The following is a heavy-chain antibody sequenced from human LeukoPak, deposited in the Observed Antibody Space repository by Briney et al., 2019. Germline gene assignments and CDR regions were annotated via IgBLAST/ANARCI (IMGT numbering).Heavy chain of an antibody. CDR1: DDSISSYY. D-gene: IGHD6-19*01. J-gene: IGHJ4*02. CDR3: ARMYSSGWSYYFDY. V-gene: IGHV4-59*08. Sequence: SETLSLTCTVSDDSISSYYWSWIRQPPGKGLEWVGQIYYSGSTNYNPSLKSRVTITVDTSKNQFSLKLSSVTAADTAVYYCARMYSSGWSYYFDYWGQGTLVTVSS. CDR2: IYYSGST.